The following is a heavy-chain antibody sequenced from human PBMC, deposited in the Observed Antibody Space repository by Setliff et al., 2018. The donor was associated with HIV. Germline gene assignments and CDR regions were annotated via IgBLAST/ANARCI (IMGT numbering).Heavy chain of an antibody. CDR2: INPNSGGT. D-gene: IGHD1-26*01. CDR3: ARDLGPGGGSYRMPINWFDP. Sequence: ASVKVSCKASGYTFTGYYMHWVRQAPGQGLEWMGWINPNSGGTNYARKFQGRVTMTRDTSISTAYMELSRLRSDDTAVYYCARDLGPGGGSYRMPINWFDPWGQGTLVTVSS. CDR1: GYTFTGYY. V-gene: IGHV1-2*02. J-gene: IGHJ5*02.